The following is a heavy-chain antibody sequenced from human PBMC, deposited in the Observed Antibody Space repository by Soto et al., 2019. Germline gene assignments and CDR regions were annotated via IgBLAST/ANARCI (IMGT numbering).Heavy chain of an antibody. Sequence: SETLSLTCAVYGGSFSGYYWSWIRQPPGKGLEWIGEINHSGSTNYNPSLKSRVTISVDTSKNQFSLKLSSVTAADTAVYYCARSLLVVTNYYGMGVWGQGTTVTVSS. J-gene: IGHJ6*02. CDR3: ARSLLVVTNYYGMGV. V-gene: IGHV4-34*01. CDR2: INHSGST. D-gene: IGHD2-8*02. CDR1: GGSFSGYY.